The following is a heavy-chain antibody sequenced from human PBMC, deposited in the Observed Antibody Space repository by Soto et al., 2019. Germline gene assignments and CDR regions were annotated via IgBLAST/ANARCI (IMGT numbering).Heavy chain of an antibody. CDR3: AKVLDHSPRGYWGW. D-gene: IGHD3-22*01. CDR2: ISGSGDYT. V-gene: IGHV3-23*01. CDR1: GFTFSSYA. Sequence: PGGSLRLSCAASGFTFSSYAMSWVRQAPGKGLEWVSTISGSGDYTSHADSVKGRFTISRDNSKNTPYLQMNSLRADDTAAYYCAKVLDHSPRGYWGWWGQGSLVIVSS. J-gene: IGHJ4*02.